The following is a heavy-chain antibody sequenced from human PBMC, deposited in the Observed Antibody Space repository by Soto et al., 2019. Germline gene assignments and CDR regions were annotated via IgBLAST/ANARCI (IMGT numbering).Heavy chain of an antibody. D-gene: IGHD3-3*01. CDR1: GFSLTTSGVG. V-gene: IGHV2-5*02. J-gene: IGHJ4*02. Sequence: QITLNESGPTQVKPRQTLTLTCTFSGFSLTTSGVGVGWIRQSPGKAPEWLEVMYWDDDKRYSPSLKSRLTITKDTSKTQVVLTMADLDPADTATYYCAHRVLRTVFGLVTTTAIYFDFWGQGTPVAVSS. CDR2: MYWDDDK. CDR3: AHRVLRTVFGLVTTTAIYFDF.